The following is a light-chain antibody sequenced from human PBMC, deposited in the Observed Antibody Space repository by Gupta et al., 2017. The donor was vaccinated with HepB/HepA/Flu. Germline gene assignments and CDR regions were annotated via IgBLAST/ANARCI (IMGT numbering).Light chain of an antibody. CDR1: QGIRND. V-gene: IGKV1-17*01. J-gene: IGKJ1*01. CDR2: AAS. Sequence: DIQMPQSPSSLSASVGDRVTITCRASQGIRNDLGWYQQKPGKAPRRLIYAASNLESGVPSRCSGSGSETEFTLTIRSLQPDDFANYYCLQYNSYPWTFGRGTKVEIK. CDR3: LQYNSYPWT.